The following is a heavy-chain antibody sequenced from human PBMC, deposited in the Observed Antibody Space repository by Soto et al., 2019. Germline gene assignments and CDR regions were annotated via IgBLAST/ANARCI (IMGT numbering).Heavy chain of an antibody. V-gene: IGHV3-23*01. J-gene: IGHJ5*02. CDR1: GFSFSSYA. CDR3: AKHLADYDSGSFRWLDP. D-gene: IGHD3-10*01. CDR2: ISGSGAYT. Sequence: EVQLLESGGGLVQPGGSQRLSCAASGFSFSSYAMSWVRQAPGKGLEWVSSISGSGAYTYYPDSVKGRFSISRDNSKKPLFLQMNSLRAEDSAVYYCAKHLADYDSGSFRWLDPWGQGTLVTVSS.